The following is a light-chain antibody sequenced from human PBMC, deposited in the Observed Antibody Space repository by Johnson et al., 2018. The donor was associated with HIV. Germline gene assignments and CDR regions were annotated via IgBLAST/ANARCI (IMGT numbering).Light chain of an antibody. J-gene: IGLJ1*01. CDR2: ENN. Sequence: QSVLTQPPSVSAAPGQKVTISCSGSSSNIGNSYVSWYQQLPGTAPKLLIYENNKRPSGIPDRFSGSKSGTSATLGITGLQTGDEADYYCGTWDSSLSAGGYVLATGTKSPVL. CDR1: SSNIGNSY. CDR3: GTWDSSLSAGGYV. V-gene: IGLV1-51*02.